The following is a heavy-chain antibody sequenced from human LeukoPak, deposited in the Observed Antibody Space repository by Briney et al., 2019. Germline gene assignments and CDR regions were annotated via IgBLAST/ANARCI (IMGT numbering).Heavy chain of an antibody. Sequence: ASVKVSCKASGYTFTSYDINWVRQATGQGLEWMGIINPSGGSTSYAQKFQGRVTMTRDTSTSTVYMELSSLRSEDTAVYYCAREEGETHYYDSSGYYLDYWGQGTLVTVSS. CDR1: GYTFTSYD. J-gene: IGHJ4*02. CDR3: AREEGETHYYDSSGYYLDY. V-gene: IGHV1-46*01. D-gene: IGHD3-22*01. CDR2: INPSGGST.